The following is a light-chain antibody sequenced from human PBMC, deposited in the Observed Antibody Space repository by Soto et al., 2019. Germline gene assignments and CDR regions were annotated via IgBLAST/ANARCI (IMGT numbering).Light chain of an antibody. CDR2: DDS. J-gene: IGLJ3*02. V-gene: IGLV3-21*02. CDR3: QVWDSSTDLWV. CDR1: NIGSKS. Sequence: SYELTQPPSVSVAPRQTARITCGGSNIGSKSVHWYQQKPGQAPVLVVYDDSGRPSGIPERFSGSNSENTATLTISRVEAGDEADYYCQVWDSSTDLWVFGGGTKVTVL.